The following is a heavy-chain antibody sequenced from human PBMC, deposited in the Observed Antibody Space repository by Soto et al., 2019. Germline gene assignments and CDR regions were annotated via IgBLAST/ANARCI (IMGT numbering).Heavy chain of an antibody. CDR2: ISSSSSTI. CDR1: GFTFSSYS. J-gene: IGHJ6*02. D-gene: IGHD6-13*01. V-gene: IGHV3-48*02. CDR3: ARHLIAAAGTVTVSYYYYGMDV. Sequence: GGSLRLSCAASGFTFSSYSMNWVRQAPGKGLEWVSYISSSSSTIYYADSVKGRFTISRDNAKNSLYLQMNSLRDEDTAVYYCARHLIAAAGTVTVSYYYYGMDVWGQGTTVTVSS.